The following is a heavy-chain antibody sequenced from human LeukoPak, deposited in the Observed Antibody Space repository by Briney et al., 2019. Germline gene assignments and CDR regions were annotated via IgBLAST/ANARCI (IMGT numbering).Heavy chain of an antibody. V-gene: IGHV4-34*01. CDR2: INHSGST. CDR3: ARWGLGYCSSTSCYKFDY. D-gene: IGHD2-2*02. Sequence: SETLSLTCAVYGGSFSGYYWSWIRQPPGKGLEWIGEINHSGSTNCNPSLKSRVTISVDTSKNQFSLKLSSVTAADTAVYYCARWGLGYCSSTSCYKFDYWGQGTLVTVSS. CDR1: GGSFSGYY. J-gene: IGHJ4*02.